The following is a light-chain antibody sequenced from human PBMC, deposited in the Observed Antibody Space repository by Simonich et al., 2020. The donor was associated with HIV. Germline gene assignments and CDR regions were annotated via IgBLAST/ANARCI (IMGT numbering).Light chain of an antibody. CDR1: QSISRY. Sequence: DIQMTQSPSSLSASVGDRVTITCRASQSISRYLHWYQQKPRKAPKLLIYAASSLQSGVPARFSGSGSGTDFTLTISLQSEDSATYYCQQYYSYPLTFGGGTKVEIK. CDR2: AAS. CDR3: QQYYSYPLT. J-gene: IGKJ4*01. V-gene: IGKV1-39*01.